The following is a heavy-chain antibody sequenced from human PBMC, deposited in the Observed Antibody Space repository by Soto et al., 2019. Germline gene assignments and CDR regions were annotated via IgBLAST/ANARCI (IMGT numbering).Heavy chain of an antibody. V-gene: IGHV4-34*01. Sequence: QVQLQQWGAGLLKPSETLSLTCAVYGGSFSGYYWSWIRQPPGKGLEWIGEINHSGSTNYNPSLKSRGTITVDTSKNKFSLRLSSVTAADTAVYYCARGRITMVRGVIYAFDIWGQGTMVTVSS. D-gene: IGHD3-10*01. CDR2: INHSGST. CDR3: ARGRITMVRGVIYAFDI. J-gene: IGHJ3*02. CDR1: GGSFSGYY.